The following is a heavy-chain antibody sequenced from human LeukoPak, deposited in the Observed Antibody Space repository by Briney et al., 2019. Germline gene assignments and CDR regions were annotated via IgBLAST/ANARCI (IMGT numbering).Heavy chain of an antibody. CDR2: VSSDGSNE. Sequence: GGSLRLSCAASGFTFSSYGMHWVRQAPGKGLEWVAVVSSDGSNEYYADSVKGRLTISRDNSKNTLYLQMNSLRPEDTAVYYCARDRYSSGWYYFDYWGQGTLVTVSS. J-gene: IGHJ4*02. V-gene: IGHV3-30*03. D-gene: IGHD6-19*01. CDR3: ARDRYSSGWYYFDY. CDR1: GFTFSSYG.